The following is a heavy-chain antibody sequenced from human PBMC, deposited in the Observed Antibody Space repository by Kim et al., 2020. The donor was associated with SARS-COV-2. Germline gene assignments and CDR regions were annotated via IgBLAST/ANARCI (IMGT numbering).Heavy chain of an antibody. J-gene: IGHJ4*02. V-gene: IGHV3-33*01. CDR2: IWYDGSNK. CDR1: GFTFSSYG. CDR3: ARGGPLMVRGLPSFDY. D-gene: IGHD3-10*01. Sequence: GGSLRLSCAASGFTFSSYGMHWVRQAPGKGLEWVAVIWYDGSNKYYADSVKGRFTISRDNSKNTLYLQMNSLRAEDTAVYYCARGGPLMVRGLPSFDYWGQGTLVTVSS.